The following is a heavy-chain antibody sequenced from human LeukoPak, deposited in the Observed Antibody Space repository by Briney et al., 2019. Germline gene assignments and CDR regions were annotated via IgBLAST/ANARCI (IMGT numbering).Heavy chain of an antibody. J-gene: IGHJ4*01. Sequence: GGSLRLSCAASGFTFGSHWMSWVRQAPGKGLEWVANIRQDGNEKSYVDSVKGRFTISRDNAKNSLYLQMNSLRADDTAVYYCAGGVGGSGTYRPDYWGHGTLVTVSS. D-gene: IGHD3-10*01. CDR3: AGGVGGSGTYRPDY. CDR1: GFTFGSHW. CDR2: IRQDGNEK. V-gene: IGHV3-7*01.